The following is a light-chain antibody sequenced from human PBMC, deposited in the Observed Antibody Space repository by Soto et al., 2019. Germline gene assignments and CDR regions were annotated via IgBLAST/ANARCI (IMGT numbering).Light chain of an antibody. J-gene: IGLJ1*01. CDR1: SSDVGGYDY. CDR2: EVS. CDR3: QSYDSSLSGSSV. V-gene: IGLV2-14*01. Sequence: QSALTQPASVSGSPGQSITISCTGTSSDVGGYDYVSWYQQHPDKAPKLMIYEVSNRPSGVPDRFSGSRSGTSASLAITGLQAEDDGDYYCQSYDSSLSGSSVFGTGTKLTVL.